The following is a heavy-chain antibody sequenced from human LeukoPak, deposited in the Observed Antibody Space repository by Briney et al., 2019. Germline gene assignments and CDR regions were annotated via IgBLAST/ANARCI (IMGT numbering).Heavy chain of an antibody. CDR3: EGTMITSPEFDY. CDR1: GFTFSSYE. J-gene: IGHJ4*02. D-gene: IGHD3-22*01. CDR2: ISSSGSTI. V-gene: IGHV3-48*03. Sequence: GGSLRLSCAASGFTFSSYEMNWVRQAPGKGLEWVSYISSSGSTIYYADSVKGRFTISRDNAMNSLYLQMNSLRAEDTAVYYCEGTMITSPEFDYWGQGTLVTVSS.